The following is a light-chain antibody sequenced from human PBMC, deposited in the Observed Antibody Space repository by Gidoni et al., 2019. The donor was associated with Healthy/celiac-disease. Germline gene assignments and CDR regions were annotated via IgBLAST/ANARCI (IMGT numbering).Light chain of an antibody. J-gene: IGKJ3*01. Sequence: EIVLTQSPGTLSLSPGESATLSCRATQRVSSSYLAWYQQKPGQAPRLLIYGASSRATGIPDRFSGSGSGTDFTLTISRLEPEDFAVYYCQQDGSSRFTCGPGTKVEIK. CDR3: QQDGSSRFT. V-gene: IGKV3-20*01. CDR2: GAS. CDR1: QRVSSSY.